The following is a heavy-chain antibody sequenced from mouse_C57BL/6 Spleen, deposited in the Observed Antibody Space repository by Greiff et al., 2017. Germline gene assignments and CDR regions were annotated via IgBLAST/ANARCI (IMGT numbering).Heavy chain of an antibody. CDR1: GFTFSSYT. Sequence: EVMLVESGGGLVKPGGSLKLSCAASGFTFSSYTMSWVRQTPEKRLEWVATISGGGGNTYYPDSVKGRFTISRDNAKNTLYLQMSSLRSEDTALYYCARHETGGGYYWGQGTTLTVSS. V-gene: IGHV5-9*01. CDR3: ARHETGGGYY. CDR2: ISGGGGNT. J-gene: IGHJ2*01.